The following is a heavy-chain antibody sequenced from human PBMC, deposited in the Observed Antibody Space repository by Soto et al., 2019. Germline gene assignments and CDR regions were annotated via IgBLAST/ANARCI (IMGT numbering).Heavy chain of an antibody. V-gene: IGHV3-23*01. CDR3: AKDWGSHGYYYYYYGMDV. CDR1: GFTFSSYA. J-gene: IGHJ6*02. CDR2: ISGSVGST. Sequence: GGSLRLSCAASGFTFSSYAMSWVRQAPGKGLEWVSAISGSVGSTYYADSVKGRFTISRDNSKNTLYLQMNSLRAEDTAVYYCAKDWGSHGYYYYYYGMDVWGQGTTVTVSS. D-gene: IGHD3-16*01.